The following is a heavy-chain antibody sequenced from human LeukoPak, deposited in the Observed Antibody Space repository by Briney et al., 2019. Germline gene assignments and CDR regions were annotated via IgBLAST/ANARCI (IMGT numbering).Heavy chain of an antibody. CDR1: GFTFSSYA. Sequence: PGGSLRLSCEASGFTFSSYAMNWVRQAPGKGLEWVSTIRRTGANTYYADSVKGRFTISRDNSKNTLYLQMNSLRAEDTAVYYCVKPLGGSVTSREDRPADFWGQGTLVTVSS. CDR3: VKPLGGSVTSREDRPADF. V-gene: IGHV3-23*01. CDR2: IRRTGANT. D-gene: IGHD3-10*01. J-gene: IGHJ4*02.